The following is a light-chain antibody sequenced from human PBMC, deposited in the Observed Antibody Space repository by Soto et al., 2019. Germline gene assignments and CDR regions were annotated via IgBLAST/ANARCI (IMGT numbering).Light chain of an antibody. CDR1: SSDVGGYNY. CDR3: SSYTSSSTYVV. CDR2: DVS. J-gene: IGLJ2*01. Sequence: QSALTQPASVSGSPGQSITISCTGNSSDVGGYNYVSWYQQHPGKAPKLMIYDVSNRPSGVSNRFSGSKSGNTASLTISGLQAEDEADYYCSSYTSSSTYVVFGGGTKLTFL. V-gene: IGLV2-14*01.